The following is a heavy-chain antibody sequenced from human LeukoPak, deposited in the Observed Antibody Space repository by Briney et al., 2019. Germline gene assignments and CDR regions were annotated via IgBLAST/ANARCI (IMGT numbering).Heavy chain of an antibody. Sequence: SETLSLTCTVSGGSISSYYWSWIRQPPGKGLEWIGYIYYSGSTNYNPSLKSRVTISVDTSKNQFSLKLSSVTAADTAVYYCARETSQTGAHYMDVWGNGTTVTVSS. CDR1: GGSISSYY. V-gene: IGHV4-59*01. CDR3: ARETSQTGAHYMDV. CDR2: IYYSGST. D-gene: IGHD3-10*01. J-gene: IGHJ6*03.